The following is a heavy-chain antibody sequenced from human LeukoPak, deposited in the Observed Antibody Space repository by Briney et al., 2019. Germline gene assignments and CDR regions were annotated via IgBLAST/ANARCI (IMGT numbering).Heavy chain of an antibody. CDR1: GYTFTGYY. J-gene: IGHJ4*02. CDR2: INPNSCGT. D-gene: IGHD2/OR15-2a*01. CDR3: ARTRRLASTGSFYDY. Sequence: ASVKVSCTASGYTFTGYYMHWVRQAPGQGLEWRGWINPNSCGTNYAQKFQGRVTMTRDTSISTAYMELSRLRSDDTAVSHCARTRRLASTGSFYDYWGQGTLVTVSS. V-gene: IGHV1-2*02.